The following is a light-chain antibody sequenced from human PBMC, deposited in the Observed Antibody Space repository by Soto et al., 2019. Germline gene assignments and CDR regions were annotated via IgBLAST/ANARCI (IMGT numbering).Light chain of an antibody. CDR3: PPGSSSPPIT. CDR2: AAS. Sequence: IQMTQSPSSLSASVGDRVTMACRASQSISRYLNWYQQTPGKAPKLXXYAASSLQSGVPSRFSGSGSGTDFTLTISSLQPEDFANYDSPPGSSSPPITFGQGTRLEI. V-gene: IGKV1-39*01. J-gene: IGKJ5*01. CDR1: QSISRY.